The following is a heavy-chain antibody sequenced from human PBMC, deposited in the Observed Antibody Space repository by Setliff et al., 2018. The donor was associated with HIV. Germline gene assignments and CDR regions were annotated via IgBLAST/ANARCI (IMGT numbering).Heavy chain of an antibody. J-gene: IGHJ6*03. CDR1: GGSISSGGYY. D-gene: IGHD6-19*01. CDR2: ILYSGST. CDR3: ARGATVAGMSYYSYYMDV. Sequence: SETLSLTCTVSGGSISSGGYYWSWIRQYPGKGLEWFGYILYSGSTYYNPSLKSRVTISVDTSKNQFSLKLSSVTAADTAVYYCARGATVAGMSYYSYYMDVWGKGTTVTV. V-gene: IGHV4-31*03.